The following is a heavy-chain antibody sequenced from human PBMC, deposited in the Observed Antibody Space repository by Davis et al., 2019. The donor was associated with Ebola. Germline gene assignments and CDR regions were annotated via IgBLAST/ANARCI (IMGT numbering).Heavy chain of an antibody. V-gene: IGHV1-46*01. CDR2: INPSGGST. CDR3: ARGVVVVVAATPGGYYYYGMDV. CDR1: GYTFTSYY. Sequence: AASVKVSCKASGYTFTSYYMHWVRQAPGQGLEWMGIINPSGGSTSYAQKFQGRVTMTRDTSTSTVYMELSSLRSEDTAVYYCARGVVVVVAATPGGYYYYGMDVWGQGTTVTVSS. J-gene: IGHJ6*02. D-gene: IGHD2-15*01.